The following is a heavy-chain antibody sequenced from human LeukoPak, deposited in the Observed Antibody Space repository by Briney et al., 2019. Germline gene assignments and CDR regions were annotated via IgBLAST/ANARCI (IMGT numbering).Heavy chain of an antibody. CDR2: IYYSGSI. V-gene: IGHV4-59*01. Sequence: SGTLSLTCTASGGSISSYYWNWIRQPPGKGLEWIGYIYYSGSINYNPSLKSRVTISVDTSKNQFSLNLSSVTAADTAVYYCARADNWGSTWYFDYWGQGTLVTVSS. J-gene: IGHJ4*02. D-gene: IGHD7-27*01. CDR3: ARADNWGSTWYFDY. CDR1: GGSISSYY.